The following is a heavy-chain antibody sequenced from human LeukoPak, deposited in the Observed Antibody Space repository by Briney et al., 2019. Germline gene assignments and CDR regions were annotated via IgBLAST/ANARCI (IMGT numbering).Heavy chain of an antibody. CDR3: ARDCSSGSCYGLDY. J-gene: IGHJ4*02. CDR1: GYTFPSYG. D-gene: IGHD2-2*01. Sequence: GESLKVSCKASGYTFPSYGISWVRQAPGQGLEWMGWISVHNGNTNYAQKLQGRVTMTTDTSTSTAYMELRSLRSDDTAVYYCARDCSSGSCYGLDYWGQGTLVTVSS. CDR2: ISVHNGNT. V-gene: IGHV1-18*01.